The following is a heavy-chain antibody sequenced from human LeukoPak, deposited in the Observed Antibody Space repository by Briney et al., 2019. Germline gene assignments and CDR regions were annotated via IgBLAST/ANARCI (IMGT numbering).Heavy chain of an antibody. V-gene: IGHV4-34*01. CDR2: INHSGST. CDR3: ARDRIAVAGNAFDI. Sequence: PPETLSLICAVYGGSFSDYYWSWIRQPPGKGLEWIGEINHSGSTNYNPSLKSRVTISVDKSKNQFSLKLSSVTAADTAVYYCARDRIAVAGNAFDIWGQGTMVTVSS. J-gene: IGHJ3*02. CDR1: GGSFSDYY. D-gene: IGHD6-19*01.